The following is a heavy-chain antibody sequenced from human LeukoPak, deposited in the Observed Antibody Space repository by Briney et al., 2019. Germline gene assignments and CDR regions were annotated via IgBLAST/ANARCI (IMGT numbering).Heavy chain of an antibody. J-gene: IGHJ4*02. V-gene: IGHV1-69*13. CDR1: GGTFSSYA. D-gene: IGHD2-2*01. CDR2: IIPIFGTA. CDR3: ASGRPVPAAIRVDY. Sequence: GASVKVPCKASGGTFSSYAISWVRQAPGQGLEWMGGIIPIFGTANYAQKFQGRVTITADESTSAAYMELSSPRSEDTAVYYCASGRPVPAAIRVDYWGQGTLVTVSS.